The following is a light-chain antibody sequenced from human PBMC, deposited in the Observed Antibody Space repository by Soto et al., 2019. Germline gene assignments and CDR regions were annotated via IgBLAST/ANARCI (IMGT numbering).Light chain of an antibody. Sequence: EIVMTQSPATLSVSPGERATLSCRASQSVSINLAWYQQKPGQAPRLLIYGASTRATGIPARFSGSGSETEFTLTISSLQSEDFAVYYCQHYSNWPPWTFGQGTKVEIK. CDR2: GAS. CDR1: QSVSIN. J-gene: IGKJ1*01. CDR3: QHYSNWPPWT. V-gene: IGKV3-15*01.